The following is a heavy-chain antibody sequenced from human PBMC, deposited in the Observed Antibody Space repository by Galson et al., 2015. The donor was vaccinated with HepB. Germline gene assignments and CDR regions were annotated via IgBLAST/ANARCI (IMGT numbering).Heavy chain of an antibody. CDR3: AYGVDL. CDR2: TYYRSRWYN. J-gene: IGHJ6*02. V-gene: IGHV6-1*01. Sequence: CAISGDSVSSNSAVWNWIRQSPSRGLEWLGRTYYRSRWYNDYAVSVKSRISINADTSKNQVSLQLNSVTPDGTAVSYCAYGVDLWGQGTRVTVS. CDR1: GDSVSSNSAV.